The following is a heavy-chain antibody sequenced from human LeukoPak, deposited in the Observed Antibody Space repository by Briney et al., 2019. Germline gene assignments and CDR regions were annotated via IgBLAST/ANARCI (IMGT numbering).Heavy chain of an antibody. J-gene: IGHJ4*02. V-gene: IGHV3-7*01. CDR1: GFTFSSYW. Sequence: GGSLRLSCAASGFTFSSYWMSWVRQAPGKGLEWVANIKQDGSEKYYVDSVKGRFTISRDNAKNSLYLQMSSLRAEDTAVYYCARDGYSSGWYPHHPIDYWGQGTLVTVSS. D-gene: IGHD6-19*01. CDR3: ARDGYSSGWYPHHPIDY. CDR2: IKQDGSEK.